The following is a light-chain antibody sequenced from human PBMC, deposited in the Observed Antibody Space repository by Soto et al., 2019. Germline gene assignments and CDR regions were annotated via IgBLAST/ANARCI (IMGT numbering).Light chain of an antibody. CDR3: AAWDGSLNAYV. V-gene: IGLV1-44*01. J-gene: IGLJ1*01. Sequence: QPVLTQPPSASGTPGQRVTISCSGSSSNIGSNAVNWYQQSPGTAPKLLIYTDNQRPSGVPDRFSGSKSGTSASLAISGLQSEDEADYFCAAWDGSLNAYVFGTGTKLTVL. CDR1: SSNIGSNA. CDR2: TDN.